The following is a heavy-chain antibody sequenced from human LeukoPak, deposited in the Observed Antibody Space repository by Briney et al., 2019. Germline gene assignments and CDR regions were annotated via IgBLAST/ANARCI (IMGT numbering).Heavy chain of an antibody. J-gene: IGHJ6*02. CDR2: INHSGST. CDR3: ASPARPTGYYYYGMDV. Sequence: SETLSLTCAVYGGSFSGYYWSWIRQSPGKGLEWIGEINHSGSTNYNPSLKSRVTISVDTSKNQFSLKLSSVTAADTAVYYCASPARPTGYYYYGMDVWGQGTTVTVSS. V-gene: IGHV4-34*01. D-gene: IGHD6-6*01. CDR1: GGSFSGYY.